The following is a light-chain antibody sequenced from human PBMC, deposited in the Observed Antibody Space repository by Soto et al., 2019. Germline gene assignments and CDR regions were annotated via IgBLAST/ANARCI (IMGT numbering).Light chain of an antibody. CDR3: QSYDSSLSGFVA. Sequence: QSVLTQPPSVSGAPGQRVTISCTGSSSNIGAGYDVHWYQQLPGTAPKLLIYSNSNRPSGVPDRFSGSKSGTSASLAITGLQAEDEADYYCQSYDSSLSGFVAFGGGTKVTVL. V-gene: IGLV1-40*01. J-gene: IGLJ2*01. CDR2: SNS. CDR1: SSNIGAGYD.